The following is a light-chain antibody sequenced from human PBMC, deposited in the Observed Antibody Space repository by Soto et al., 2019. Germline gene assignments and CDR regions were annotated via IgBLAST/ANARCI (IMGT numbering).Light chain of an antibody. J-gene: IGLJ1*01. V-gene: IGLV1-40*01. CDR2: DNT. CDR3: QSYDRSLGGSRV. Sequence: QLVLTQPPSVSGAPGQRVTISCTGSSSNIGAGHDVHWYQQLPGTAPKLLIYDNTYRPSGVPDRFSGSRSGASASLAITGLQAEDEADYYCQSYDRSLGGSRVFGTGTKLTVL. CDR1: SSNIGAGHD.